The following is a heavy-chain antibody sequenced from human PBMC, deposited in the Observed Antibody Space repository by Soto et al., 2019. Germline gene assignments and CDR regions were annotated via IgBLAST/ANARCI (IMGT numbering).Heavy chain of an antibody. CDR1: GFTFSSYG. D-gene: IGHD4-17*01. Sequence: PGGSLRLSCAASGFTFSSYGMHWFRQAPGKGLEWVAVIWYDGSNKYYADSVKGRFTISRDNSKNTLYLQMNSLRAEDTTVYYCARDRQTTVITYYYDYSYMDVWGKGTALTVSS. CDR2: IWYDGSNK. V-gene: IGHV3-33*01. CDR3: ARDRQTTVITYYYDYSYMDV. J-gene: IGHJ6*03.